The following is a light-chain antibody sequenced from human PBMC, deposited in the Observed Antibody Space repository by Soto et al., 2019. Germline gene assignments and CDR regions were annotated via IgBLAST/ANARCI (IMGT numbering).Light chain of an antibody. CDR1: QSVSSR. J-gene: IGKJ5*01. V-gene: IGKV3-20*01. CDR3: QQSYKMPS. CDR2: GAS. Sequence: ESVMTQSPGTLSLSPGERATLSCRASQSVSSRLAWYQQKPGQAPRLLISGASSRATGIPDRFSGSGSGTDFTLTISSLEPEDFGTYYCQQSYKMPSFGQGTRLEIK.